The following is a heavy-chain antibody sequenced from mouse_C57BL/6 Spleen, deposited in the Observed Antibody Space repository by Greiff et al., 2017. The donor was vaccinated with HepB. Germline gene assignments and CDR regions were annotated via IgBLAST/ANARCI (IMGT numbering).Heavy chain of an antibody. CDR1: GYTFTDYN. Sequence: EVQLQQSGPELVKPGASVKMSCKASGYTFTDYNMHWVKQSHGKSLEWIGYINPNNGGTSYNQKFKGKATLTVNKSSSTAYMELRSLTSEDSAVYYGARDYYGSSALGYWGQGTTLTVSS. CDR3: ARDYYGSSALGY. V-gene: IGHV1-22*01. J-gene: IGHJ2*01. D-gene: IGHD1-1*01. CDR2: INPNNGGT.